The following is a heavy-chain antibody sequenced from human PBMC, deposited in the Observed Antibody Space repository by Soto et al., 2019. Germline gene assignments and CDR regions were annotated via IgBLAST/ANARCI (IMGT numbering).Heavy chain of an antibody. CDR1: GLAFSNYA. J-gene: IGHJ4*02. CDR3: AKGEKLWEPFDH. D-gene: IGHD1-26*01. Sequence: EAHFLESGGGLVQPGGSLRLSCAASGLAFSNYAISWVRQAPGKGLEWVSTISASGYSAYYGGAVKGRFTTSRDNSKSTLYLQMNRLRADDTPVYYCAKGEKLWEPFDHWGQGAHVTVSS. CDR2: ISASGYSA. V-gene: IGHV3-23*01.